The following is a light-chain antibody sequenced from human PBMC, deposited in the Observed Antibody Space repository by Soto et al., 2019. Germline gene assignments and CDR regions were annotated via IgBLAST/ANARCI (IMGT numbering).Light chain of an antibody. Sequence: DLPLTHSPDVPAVSLGERATLNCDSGWRGLYSSNNKNYLAWYQQKPGQPPKLLIYWASTRESGVPDRFSGSGSGTDFTLTISSLQAEDVAVYYCQQYYSTPETFGQGTKVDIK. CDR3: QQYYSTPET. CDR1: WRGLYSSNNKNY. CDR2: WAS. V-gene: IGKV4-1*01. J-gene: IGKJ1*01.